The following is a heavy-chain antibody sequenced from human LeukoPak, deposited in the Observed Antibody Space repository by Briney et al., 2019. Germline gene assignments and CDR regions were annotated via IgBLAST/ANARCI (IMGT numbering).Heavy chain of an antibody. CDR3: ARGVFDDFIWGTRPTFYYYYMDV. V-gene: IGHV1-8*01. J-gene: IGHJ6*03. CDR2: MNPNSGKT. CDR1: GSTFTNYA. Sequence: ASVKVSCKTSGSTFTNYAINWVRQATGQGLEWMGWMNPNSGKTGYAQKFQGRVTMTRNTSINTAYMELSGLTSEDTAVYYCARGVFDDFIWGTRPTFYYYYMDVWGGGTTLTISS. D-gene: IGHD3-16*01.